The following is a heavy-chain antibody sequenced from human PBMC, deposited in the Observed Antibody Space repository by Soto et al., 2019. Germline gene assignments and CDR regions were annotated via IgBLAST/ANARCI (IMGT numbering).Heavy chain of an antibody. CDR3: ARGDSGSFNFDY. D-gene: IGHD1-26*01. CDR2: INHSGST. CDR1: GGSFSGYY. V-gene: IGHV4-34*01. Sequence: QVQLQQWGAGLLKPSETLSLTCAVYGGSFSGYYWSWIRQPPGKGLEWIGEINHSGSTNYNPSLTSRVAIPVATRRIQFSLKLSSVTAADSAVYYCARGDSGSFNFDYWGQGTLVTVSS. J-gene: IGHJ4*02.